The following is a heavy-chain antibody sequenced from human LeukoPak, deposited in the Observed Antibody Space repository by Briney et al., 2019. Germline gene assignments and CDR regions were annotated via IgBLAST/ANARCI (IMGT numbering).Heavy chain of an antibody. CDR3: AKDNRRHYTSGPNPDSLH. CDR1: GFTFSSHA. D-gene: IGHD6-19*01. CDR2: ISGSGGST. Sequence: GGSLRLPCVASGFTFSSHAMSWVRQAPGKGLEWVSTISGSGGSTYYADSVKGRFTISRDNAKNSLYLQMNSLRVEDTAFYYCAKDNRRHYTSGPNPDSLHWGQGALVTVSS. J-gene: IGHJ4*02. V-gene: IGHV3-23*01.